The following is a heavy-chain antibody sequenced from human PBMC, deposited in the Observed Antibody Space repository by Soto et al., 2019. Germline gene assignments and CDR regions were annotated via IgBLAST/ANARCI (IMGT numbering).Heavy chain of an antibody. Sequence: GGSLRLSCAASGFTFSSYWMSWVRQAPGKGLEWVANIKQDGSEKYYVDYVKGRFTISRDNAKNSLYLQMNSLRAEDTAVYYCARDQGIRRLYCSGGSCQYYFDYWGQGTLVTVSS. J-gene: IGHJ4*02. D-gene: IGHD2-15*01. CDR2: IKQDGSEK. CDR3: ARDQGIRRLYCSGGSCQYYFDY. V-gene: IGHV3-7*01. CDR1: GFTFSSYW.